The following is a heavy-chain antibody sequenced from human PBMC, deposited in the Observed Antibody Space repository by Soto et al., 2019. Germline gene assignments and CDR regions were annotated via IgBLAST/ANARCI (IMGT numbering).Heavy chain of an antibody. CDR3: ARAHWTSWYNWFDP. CDR2: IIPLFGTT. CDR1: GGNFTNFG. V-gene: IGHV1-69*13. D-gene: IGHD3-3*01. Sequence: SVKVSCKASGGNFTNFGISWVRQAPGQGLEWMGGIIPLFGTTNYAHKFRGRVTVTADESTSTVYMDLNSLRSEDTAMYYCARAHWTSWYNWFDPWGQGTLVTVSS. J-gene: IGHJ5*02.